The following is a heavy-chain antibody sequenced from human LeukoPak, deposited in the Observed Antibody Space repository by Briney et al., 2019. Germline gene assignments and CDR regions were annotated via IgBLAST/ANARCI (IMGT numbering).Heavy chain of an antibody. D-gene: IGHD5-12*01. CDR2: ISGSGGST. CDR1: GFTFSSYA. V-gene: IGHV3-23*01. CDR3: AKGAARGYSGYDPYFDY. Sequence: GGSLRLSCAASGFTFSSYAMSWVRRAPGKGLEWVSAISGSGGSTYYADSVKGRFTISRDNSKNTLYLQMNSLRAEDTAVYYCAKGAARGYSGYDPYFDYWGQGTLVTVSS. J-gene: IGHJ4*02.